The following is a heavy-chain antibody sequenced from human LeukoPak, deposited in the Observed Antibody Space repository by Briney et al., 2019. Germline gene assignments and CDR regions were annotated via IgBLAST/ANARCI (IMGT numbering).Heavy chain of an antibody. Sequence: PGRSLRLSCAASGFTFSSYAMHWVRQAPGKGLEWVAVISYDGSNKYYADSVKGRFTISRDNSKNTLYLQMNSLRAEDTAVCYCARDVGSIAALYGMDVWGQGTTVTVSS. V-gene: IGHV3-30-3*01. D-gene: IGHD6-6*01. J-gene: IGHJ6*02. CDR2: ISYDGSNK. CDR1: GFTFSSYA. CDR3: ARDVGSIAALYGMDV.